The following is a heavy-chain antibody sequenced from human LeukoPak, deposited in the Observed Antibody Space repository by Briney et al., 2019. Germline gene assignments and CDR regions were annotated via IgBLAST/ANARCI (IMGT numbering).Heavy chain of an antibody. D-gene: IGHD6-13*01. Sequence: SVKVSCKASGGTISIYAISWVRQAPGQGLEWMGGIIPIFGTANYAQKFQGRVTITADESTSTAYMELSSLRSEDTAVYYCARVRDQYSSSWYWFFQHWGQGTLVTVSS. J-gene: IGHJ1*01. CDR3: ARVRDQYSSSWYWFFQH. CDR2: IIPIFGTA. CDR1: GGTISIYA. V-gene: IGHV1-69*01.